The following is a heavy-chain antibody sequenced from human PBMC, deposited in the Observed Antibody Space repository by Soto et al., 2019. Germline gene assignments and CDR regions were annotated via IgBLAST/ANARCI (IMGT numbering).Heavy chain of an antibody. CDR1: GVTFSSYG. Sequence: QVQLVESGGGVVQPGRSLRLSCAASGVTFSSYGMHWVRQAPGKGLEWVAVISYDGSNKYYADSVKGRFTISRDNSKNTLYLQMNSLRAEDTAVYYCAKDRSTGVYDYYGMDVWGQGTTVTVSS. CDR2: ISYDGSNK. V-gene: IGHV3-30*18. J-gene: IGHJ6*02. D-gene: IGHD2-8*02. CDR3: AKDRSTGVYDYYGMDV.